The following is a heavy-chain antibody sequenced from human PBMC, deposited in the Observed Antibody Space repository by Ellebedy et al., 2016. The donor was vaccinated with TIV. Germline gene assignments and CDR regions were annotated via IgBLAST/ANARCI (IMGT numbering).Heavy chain of an antibody. D-gene: IGHD3-3*01. CDR1: GYTFTSYG. CDR2: ISAYNGNT. CDR3: ARVRDYDFWSAPSGYFDL. Sequence: ASVKVSXKASGYTFTSYGISWVRQAPGQGLEWMGWISAYNGNTNYAQKLQGRVTMTTDTSTSTAYMELRSLRSDDTAVYYCARVRDYDFWSAPSGYFDLWGRGTLVTVSS. V-gene: IGHV1-18*01. J-gene: IGHJ2*01.